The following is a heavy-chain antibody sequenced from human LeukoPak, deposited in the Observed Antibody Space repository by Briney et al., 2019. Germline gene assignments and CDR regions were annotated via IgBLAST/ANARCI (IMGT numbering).Heavy chain of an antibody. CDR3: ARVASSWYSLLGLHMDV. CDR2: ISAYNGNT. J-gene: IGHJ6*03. CDR1: GYTFTSYG. Sequence: GASVKVSCKASGYTFTSYGISWVRQAPGQGLEWMGWISAYNGNTNYAQKLQGRVTMTTDTSTSTAYMELRSLRSDDTAVYYCARVASSWYSLLGLHMDVWRKGTTVTVSS. D-gene: IGHD6-13*01. V-gene: IGHV1-18*01.